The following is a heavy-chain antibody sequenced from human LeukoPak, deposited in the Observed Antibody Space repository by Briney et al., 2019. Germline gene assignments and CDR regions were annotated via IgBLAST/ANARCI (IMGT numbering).Heavy chain of an antibody. J-gene: IGHJ6*04. V-gene: IGHV1-69*13. CDR2: IIPIFGTA. CDR3: AREGLRYFGTPMGGGMDV. CDR1: GGTFSSYA. D-gene: IGHD3-9*01. Sequence: SVKVSCKASGGTFSSYAISWVRQAPGQGLEWMGGIIPIFGTANYAQKFQGRVTITADESTSTAYMELSSLRSEDTAVYHCAREGLRYFGTPMGGGMDVWGKGTTVTVSS.